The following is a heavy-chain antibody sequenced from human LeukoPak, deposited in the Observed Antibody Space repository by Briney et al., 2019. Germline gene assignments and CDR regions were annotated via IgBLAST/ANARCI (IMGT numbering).Heavy chain of an antibody. Sequence: SETLSLTCTVSGGSISSSSYYWGWIRQPPGKGLEWIGSIHYLGSTYYNPSLKSRVTISVDTSKNQFSLKLTSVTASDTAVYYCARLPPGAAAGTVIDYWGQGTLVTVSS. V-gene: IGHV4-39*01. CDR2: IHYLGST. CDR1: GGSISSSSYY. J-gene: IGHJ4*02. D-gene: IGHD6-13*01. CDR3: ARLPPGAAAGTVIDY.